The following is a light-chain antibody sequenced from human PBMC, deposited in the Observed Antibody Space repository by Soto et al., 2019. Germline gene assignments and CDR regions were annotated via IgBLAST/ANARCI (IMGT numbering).Light chain of an antibody. V-gene: IGKV3D-20*02. J-gene: IGKJ4*01. CDR3: QQRDSWPLT. Sequence: EIVLTQSPSTLSLSPGERATLFCRASQSLSASYLAWYQQKPGQAPRLLVYGASSRATGIPDRFSGSGSGTDFTLTISSLEPEDFAFYYCQQRDSWPLTFGGGTKVDIK. CDR1: QSLSASY. CDR2: GAS.